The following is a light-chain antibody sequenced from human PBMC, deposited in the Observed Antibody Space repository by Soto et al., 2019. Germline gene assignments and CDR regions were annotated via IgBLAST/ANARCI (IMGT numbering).Light chain of an antibody. J-gene: IGKJ1*01. CDR1: QSLLHSYGFNY. Sequence: DIVMTQSPLSLPVTPGEPASISCRSSQSLLHSYGFNYLDWYLQRPGQSPQLLIYLGSNRASGVPDRFSATGSGTTFTLKISSVEAEDVGVYYCMQALQTPWTFGQGTKVDI. V-gene: IGKV2-28*01. CDR2: LGS. CDR3: MQALQTPWT.